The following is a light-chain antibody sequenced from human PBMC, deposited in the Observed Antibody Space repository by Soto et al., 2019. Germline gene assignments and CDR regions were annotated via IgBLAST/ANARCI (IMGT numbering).Light chain of an antibody. J-gene: IGLJ1*01. CDR2: DVS. Sequence: QSVLTQPRSVSGSPGQSVTISCTGTSSDVGSYNFVSWYQQHPGKAPKLMIYDVSKRPSGVPDRFSGSKSGNTASLTISGLQAEDEADYYCCSYAGSYTWVFATGTKLTVL. CDR3: CSYAGSYTWV. V-gene: IGLV2-11*01. CDR1: SSDVGSYNF.